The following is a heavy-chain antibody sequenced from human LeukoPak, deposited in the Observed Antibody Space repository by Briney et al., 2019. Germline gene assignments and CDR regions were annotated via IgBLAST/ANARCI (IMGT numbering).Heavy chain of an antibody. Sequence: PGGSLRLSCEASQFTFRSYAMSWVRQSPGKGLEWVAGITNSGDNTYYADSVKGRFSISRDNSKNMLYLQMNSPRAEDTAVYYCAKEPSYYDSSGYFGWGQGTLVTVSS. J-gene: IGHJ4*02. V-gene: IGHV3-23*01. CDR3: AKEPSYYDSSGYFG. CDR2: ITNSGDNT. CDR1: QFTFRSYA. D-gene: IGHD3-22*01.